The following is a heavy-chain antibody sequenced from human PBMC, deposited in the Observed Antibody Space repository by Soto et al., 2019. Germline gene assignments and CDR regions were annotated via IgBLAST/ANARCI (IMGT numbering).Heavy chain of an antibody. CDR1: GFTFVNYG. CDR3: ARPYSSNSNWFDP. V-gene: IGHV3-33*01. Sequence: QVQLVESGGGVVQPGGSLRLSCAASGFTFVNYGMHWVRQAPGKGLEWVAVVRDDADDAYYADSVKGRFTISRDNSKNTLYLQMSSLRVEDTDVYYCARPYSSNSNWFDPWGQGTLVTVSS. D-gene: IGHD6-19*01. J-gene: IGHJ5*02. CDR2: VRDDADDA.